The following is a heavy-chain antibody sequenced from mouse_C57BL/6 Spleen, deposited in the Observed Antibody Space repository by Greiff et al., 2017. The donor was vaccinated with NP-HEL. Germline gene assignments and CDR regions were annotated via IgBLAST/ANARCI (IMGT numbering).Heavy chain of an antibody. Sequence: EVQVVESGPELVKPGASVKISCKASGYSFTGYYMHWVKQSHGNILDWIGYIYPYNGVSSYNQKFKGKATLTVDKSSSTAYMELRSLTSEDSAVYYCARGITTVNPHWYFDVWGTGTTVTVSS. CDR2: IYPYNGVS. CDR3: ARGITTVNPHWYFDV. D-gene: IGHD1-1*01. CDR1: GYSFTGYY. J-gene: IGHJ1*03. V-gene: IGHV1-31*01.